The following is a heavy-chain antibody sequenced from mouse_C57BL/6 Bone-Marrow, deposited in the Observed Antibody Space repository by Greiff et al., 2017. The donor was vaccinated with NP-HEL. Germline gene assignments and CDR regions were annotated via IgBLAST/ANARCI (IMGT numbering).Heavy chain of an antibody. CDR2: IYPRSGNT. D-gene: IGHD1-1*01. CDR3: AVLRYAWFAY. V-gene: IGHV1-81*01. Sequence: VQLQESGAELARPGASVKLSCKASGYTFTSYGISWVKQRTGQGLEWIGEIYPRSGNTYYNEKFKGKATLTADKSSNTAYMELRSLTSEDSAVYFCAVLRYAWFAYWGQGTLVTVSA. CDR1: GYTFTSYG. J-gene: IGHJ3*01.